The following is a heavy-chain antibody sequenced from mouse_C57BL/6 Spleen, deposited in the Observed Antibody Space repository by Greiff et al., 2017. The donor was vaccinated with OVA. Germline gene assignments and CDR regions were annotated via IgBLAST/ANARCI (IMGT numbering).Heavy chain of an antibody. J-gene: IGHJ2*01. CDR2: INPNNGGT. CDR1: GYTFTDYN. CDR3: ARGDADEPDFGY. V-gene: IGHV1-22*01. Sequence: EVQLQQSGPELVKPGASVKMSCKASGYTFTDYNMHWVKQSHGKSLEWIGYINPNNGGTSYNQKFKGKATLTVNKSSSTAYMELRSLTSEDSAVYYCARGDADEPDFGYWGQGTTLTVSS.